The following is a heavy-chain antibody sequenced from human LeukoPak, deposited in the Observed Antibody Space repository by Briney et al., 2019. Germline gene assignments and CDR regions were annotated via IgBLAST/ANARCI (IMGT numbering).Heavy chain of an antibody. CDR3: ARGVSGQSTYYYYMDV. Sequence: APVKVSCKASGYTFTSYAMNWVRQAPGQGLEWMGWIDTNTGSPTYAQGFTGRFVFSLDTSVSTAYLQISSLKAEDTAVYYCARGVSGQSTYYYYMDVWGKGTTVTVSS. V-gene: IGHV7-4-1*02. CDR2: IDTNTGSP. D-gene: IGHD3-3*01. CDR1: GYTFTSYA. J-gene: IGHJ6*03.